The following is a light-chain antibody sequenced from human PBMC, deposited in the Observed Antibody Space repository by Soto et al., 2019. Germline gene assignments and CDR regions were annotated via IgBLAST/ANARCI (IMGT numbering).Light chain of an antibody. Sequence: EKVDTKTPAALRVSKEERATRSFRASQSISSNLVWYQQKAGQAPRLLIYGASTRATGIPARFSGSGSGTELTFTFSSLQSEDFAVYYWKQYDNLPRFGQGTRLDIK. CDR2: GAS. V-gene: IGKV3-15*01. J-gene: IGKJ5*01. CDR3: KQYDNLPR. CDR1: QSISSN.